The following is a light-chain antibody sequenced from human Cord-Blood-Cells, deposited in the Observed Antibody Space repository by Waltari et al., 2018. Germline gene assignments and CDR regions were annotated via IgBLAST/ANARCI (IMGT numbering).Light chain of an antibody. V-gene: IGLV2-14*03. J-gene: IGLJ3*02. CDR3: SSYTSSSTWV. CDR2: DVS. Sequence: QSALTQPPPVPGSPGQSFTISCTDTSSDVGGYNVVAWYQQHPGKAPTLMIYDVSNRPSGVSNRFSGSKAGNTASLTISGLQAEDEADYYGSSYTSSSTWVFGGGTKLTVL. CDR1: SSDVGGYNV.